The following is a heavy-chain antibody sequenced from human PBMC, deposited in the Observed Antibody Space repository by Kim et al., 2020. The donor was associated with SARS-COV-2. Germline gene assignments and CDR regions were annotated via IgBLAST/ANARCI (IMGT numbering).Heavy chain of an antibody. CDR1: GFTFSSYA. CDR2: ISGSGGST. D-gene: IGHD3-22*01. CDR3: AKDYYDSSGYPYYYGMDV. J-gene: IGHJ6*02. V-gene: IGHV3-23*01. Sequence: GGSLRLSCAASGFTFSSYAMSWVRQAPGKGLEWVSAISGSGGSTYSADSVKGRFTISRDNSKNTLYLQMNSLRAEDTAVYYCAKDYYDSSGYPYYYGMDVWGQGTTVTVSS.